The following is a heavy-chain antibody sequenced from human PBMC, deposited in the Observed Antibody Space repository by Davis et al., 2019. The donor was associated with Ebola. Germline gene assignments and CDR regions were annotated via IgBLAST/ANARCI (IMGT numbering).Heavy chain of an antibody. CDR2: IIPILGIA. Sequence: SVKVSCKASGDTFSSYAISWVRQAPGQGLEWMGRIIPILGIANYAQKFQGRVTITADKSTSTAYMELSSLRSEDTAVYYCARANDFWSGFDYWGQGTLVTVSS. V-gene: IGHV1-69*04. CDR1: GDTFSSYA. CDR3: ARANDFWSGFDY. J-gene: IGHJ4*02. D-gene: IGHD3-3*01.